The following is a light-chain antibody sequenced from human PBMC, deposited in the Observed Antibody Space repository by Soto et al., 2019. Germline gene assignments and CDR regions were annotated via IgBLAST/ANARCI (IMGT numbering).Light chain of an antibody. V-gene: IGKV2-30*01. CDR3: MQGSRWPYT. CDR1: QSLVYSDGNTS. Sequence: DVALTQSPLSLPVTLGQPASISCRSGQSLVYSDGNTSLYWFQQRPGQSPRRLIYKVSNRDSGVPDRFSGSGSGTDFTLKISRVEAEDVGLYYCMQGSRWPYTLGKGTKLEIK. J-gene: IGKJ2*01. CDR2: KVS.